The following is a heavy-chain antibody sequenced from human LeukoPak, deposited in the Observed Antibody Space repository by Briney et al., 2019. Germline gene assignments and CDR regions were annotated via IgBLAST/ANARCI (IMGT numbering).Heavy chain of an antibody. D-gene: IGHD3-22*01. V-gene: IGHV4-59*01. Sequence: SETQSLTCTVSGGSISSYYWSWIRQPPGKGLEWIGYIYYSGSTNYNPSLKSRVTISVDTSKNQFSLKLSSVTAADTAVYYCARDRGNYYDSDYFDYWGQGTLVTASS. J-gene: IGHJ4*02. CDR2: IYYSGST. CDR3: ARDRGNYYDSDYFDY. CDR1: GGSISSYY.